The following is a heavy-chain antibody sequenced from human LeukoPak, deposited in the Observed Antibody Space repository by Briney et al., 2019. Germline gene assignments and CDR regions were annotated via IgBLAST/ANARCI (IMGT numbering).Heavy chain of an antibody. V-gene: IGHV1-8*01. Sequence: GASVKVSCKASGYTFTSYDINWVRQATGQGLEWMGWMNPNSGNTGYAQKFQGRVTITRNTSISTAYMGLSSLRSEDTAVYYCARGDSSSWPNYYYYMDVWGKGTTVTVSS. CDR1: GYTFTSYD. D-gene: IGHD6-13*01. CDR3: ARGDSSSWPNYYYYMDV. J-gene: IGHJ6*03. CDR2: MNPNSGNT.